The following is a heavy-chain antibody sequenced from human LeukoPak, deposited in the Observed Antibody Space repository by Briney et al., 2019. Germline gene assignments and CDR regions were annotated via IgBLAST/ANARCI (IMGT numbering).Heavy chain of an antibody. CDR3: ARAKEDYDSSGYPYYFDY. CDR1: GGSISSGDYY. CDR2: IYYSGST. V-gene: IGHV4-30-4*01. D-gene: IGHD3-22*01. Sequence: PSETLSLTCTVSGGSISSGDYYWSWIRQSPGKGLEWIGYIYYSGSTYYNPSLKSRVTISVDTSKNQFSLKLSSVTAADTAVYYCARAKEDYDSSGYPYYFDYWGQGTLVTVSS. J-gene: IGHJ4*02.